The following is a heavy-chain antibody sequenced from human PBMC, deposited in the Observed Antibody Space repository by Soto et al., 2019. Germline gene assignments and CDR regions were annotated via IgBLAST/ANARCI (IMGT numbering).Heavy chain of an antibody. CDR1: GYTFTSYG. D-gene: IGHD3-10*01. CDR2: ISAYNGTT. CDR3: ARGAGVRGVIVYYYDY. V-gene: IGHV1-18*01. Sequence: QVQLVQSGAEVKKPGASVKVSCKASGYTFTSYGISWVRQAPGQGLEWMGWISAYNGTTNYAQKLQGRVTMTTDTATSTNNMELRRLSSVGAAVYDCARGAGVRGVIVYYYDYLGQGTLVTVSS. J-gene: IGHJ4*02.